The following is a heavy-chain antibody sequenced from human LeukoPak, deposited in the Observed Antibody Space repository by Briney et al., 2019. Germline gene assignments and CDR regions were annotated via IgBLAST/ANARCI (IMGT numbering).Heavy chain of an antibody. D-gene: IGHD2-21*01. CDR2: INHSGST. Sequence: SETLSLTCAVYGGSFSGYYWSWIRQPPGKGLEWIGEINHSGSTDYNPSLKSRVTISVDTSKNQFSLKLSSVTAADTAVCYCARLYCGGGYYYYGMDVWGQGTTVTVSS. CDR1: GGSFSGYY. CDR3: ARLYCGGGYYYYGMDV. V-gene: IGHV4-34*01. J-gene: IGHJ6*02.